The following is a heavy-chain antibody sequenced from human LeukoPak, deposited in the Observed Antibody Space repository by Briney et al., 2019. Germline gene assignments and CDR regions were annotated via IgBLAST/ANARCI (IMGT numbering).Heavy chain of an antibody. J-gene: IGHJ4*02. CDR3: ATVTPLSSGWFNGYY. Sequence: GGSLRLSCAASGFTFSSYGIHWVRQAPGKGLEWVAVIGKDGAAKHYAESVRGRFTISRDNSKNTLDLQMDSLSAEDTAVYYCATVTPLSSGWFNGYYWGQGTLVTVSS. CDR2: IGKDGAAK. V-gene: IGHV3-30*03. D-gene: IGHD6-19*01. CDR1: GFTFSSYG.